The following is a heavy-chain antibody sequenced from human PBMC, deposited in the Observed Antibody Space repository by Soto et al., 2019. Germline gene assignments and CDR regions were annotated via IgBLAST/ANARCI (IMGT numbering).Heavy chain of an antibody. CDR1: GGSISSYY. V-gene: IGHV4-59*01. CDR3: ASGDFHNWFDP. Sequence: SETLSLTCTVSGGSISSYYWSWTRQPPGKGLEWIGYIYYSGSTNYNPSLKSRVTISVDTSKNQFSLKLSSVTAADTAVYYCASGDFHNWFDPWGQGTLVTVSS. J-gene: IGHJ5*02. CDR2: IYYSGST. D-gene: IGHD2-21*02.